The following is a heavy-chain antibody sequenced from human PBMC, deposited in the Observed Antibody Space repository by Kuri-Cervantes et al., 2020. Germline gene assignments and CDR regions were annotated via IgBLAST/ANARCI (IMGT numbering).Heavy chain of an antibody. V-gene: IGHV3-7*01. CDR2: IKPDGTEK. CDR3: ARDDTWQSGGGYYHDR. CDR1: GFTFSWYV. D-gene: IGHD3-10*01. Sequence: GGSLRLSCEASGFTFSWYVMSWVRQAPGKGLESLTNIKPDGTEKYYADSVKGRFTISRDNAKNSLYLQMDSLRVDDTAVYYCARDDTWQSGGGYYHDRWGQGTLVTVSS. J-gene: IGHJ5*02.